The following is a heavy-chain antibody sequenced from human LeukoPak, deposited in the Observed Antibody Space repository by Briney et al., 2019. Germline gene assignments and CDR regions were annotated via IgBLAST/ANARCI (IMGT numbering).Heavy chain of an antibody. D-gene: IGHD3-3*01. CDR3: ARPRQITIFGVVIAAEFDY. CDR2: IYYSGST. V-gene: IGHV4-38-2*01. CDR1: GFTFSDYY. J-gene: IGHJ4*02. Sequence: LRLSCAASGFTFSDYYMSWIRQPPGKGLEWIGSIYYSGSTYYNPSLKSRVTISVDTSKNQFSLKLSSVTAADTAVYYCARPRQITIFGVVIAAEFDYWGQGTLVTVSS.